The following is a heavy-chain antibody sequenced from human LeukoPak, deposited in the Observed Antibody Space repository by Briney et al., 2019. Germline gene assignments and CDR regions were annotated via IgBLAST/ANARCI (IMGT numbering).Heavy chain of an antibody. J-gene: IGHJ5*02. Sequence: ASVKVSCKASGYTFTSYDIDWVRQATGQGLEWMGWMNPNSGNTGYAQKFQGRVTMTRNTSISTAYMELSSLRSEDTAVYYCTRTVVRARSGSWFDPWGQGTLVTVSS. D-gene: IGHD3-10*01. CDR2: MNPNSGNT. V-gene: IGHV1-8*01. CDR3: TRTVVRARSGSWFDP. CDR1: GYTFTSYD.